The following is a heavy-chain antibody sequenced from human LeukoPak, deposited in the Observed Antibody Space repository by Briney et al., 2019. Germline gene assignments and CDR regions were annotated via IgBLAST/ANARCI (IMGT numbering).Heavy chain of an antibody. V-gene: IGHV1-46*03. J-gene: IGHJ6*03. CDR3: ATLWFGDPTFYYMDV. Sequence: ASVKVSCKASGYTFTSYYMHWVRQAPGQGLEWMGTINPSGGSTSYAQKFQGRVTMTRDTSTSTVYMELSSLRSEDTAVYYCATLWFGDPTFYYMDVWGKGTTVTVSS. D-gene: IGHD3-10*01. CDR1: GYTFTSYY. CDR2: INPSGGST.